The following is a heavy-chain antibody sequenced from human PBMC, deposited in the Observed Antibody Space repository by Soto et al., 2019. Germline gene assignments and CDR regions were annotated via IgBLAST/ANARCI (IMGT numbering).Heavy chain of an antibody. CDR3: AKKRPLGAMDY. J-gene: IGHJ4*02. CDR1: GFTFSDYG. CDR2: ISGSGGST. D-gene: IGHD1-26*01. Sequence: EVQLLESGGGLVQPGGSLRLSCTASGFTFSDYGMNWVRQAPGKGLEWVSSISGSGGSTYYSDSVEGRFTISRDNSKNTLYLQMNSLRAADTAVYYCAKKRPLGAMDYWGQGTLVTVSS. V-gene: IGHV3-23*01.